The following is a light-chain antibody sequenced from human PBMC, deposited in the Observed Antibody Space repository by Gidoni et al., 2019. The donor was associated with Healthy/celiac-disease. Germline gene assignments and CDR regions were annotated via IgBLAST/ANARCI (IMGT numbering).Light chain of an antibody. Sequence: EIVLTQSPGTLSLSPGERATLSCRASQSVSSSYLAWYQQNPGQAPRLLIYGASSRATGIPDRFSGSGSGTDFTLTISRLEPEDFAVYYCQQYGSSPRYTCGQGTKLEIK. V-gene: IGKV3-20*01. CDR3: QQYGSSPRYT. CDR1: QSVSSSY. CDR2: GAS. J-gene: IGKJ2*01.